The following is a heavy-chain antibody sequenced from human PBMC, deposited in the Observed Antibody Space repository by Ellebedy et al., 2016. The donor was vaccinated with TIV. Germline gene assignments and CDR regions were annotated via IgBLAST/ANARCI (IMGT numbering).Heavy chain of an antibody. CDR3: TGGPRFRTYFDY. D-gene: IGHD2-15*01. J-gene: IGHJ4*02. CDR2: IRIKAYGGTT. V-gene: IGHV3-49*04. CDR1: GFTFGDYA. Sequence: PGGSLRLSCTASGFTFGDYAMSRVRQAPGKGLEWVSFIRIKAYGGTTEYSASVKGRFTISRDDSKSVAYLQMNSLNTEDTAVYYCTGGPRFRTYFDYWGQGTLVTVSS.